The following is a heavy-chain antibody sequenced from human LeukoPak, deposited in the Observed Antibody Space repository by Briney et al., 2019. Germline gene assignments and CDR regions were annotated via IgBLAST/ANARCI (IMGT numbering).Heavy chain of an antibody. D-gene: IGHD3-16*01. J-gene: IGHJ4*02. Sequence: SGGSLRLSCAASGFTFSSYWMSWVRQAPGKGLEWVANINENGSEKKYVDSLKGRFSISRDNSKNSLYLQMGSLRDEDTAVYYCVRDFIGGHNDYWGQGTLVTVSS. CDR1: GFTFSSYW. CDR2: INENGSEK. CDR3: VRDFIGGHNDY. V-gene: IGHV3-7*01.